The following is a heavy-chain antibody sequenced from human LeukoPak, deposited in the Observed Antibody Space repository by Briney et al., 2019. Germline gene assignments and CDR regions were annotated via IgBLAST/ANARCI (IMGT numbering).Heavy chain of an antibody. Sequence: ASVKVSCKGSGYTFTSYYMHWVRQAPGQGLEWMGIINPSGGSTSYAQKFQGRVTITADESTSTAYMELSSLRSEDTAVYYCASGVYCTNGVCYGYFDYWGQGTLVTVSS. CDR3: ASGVYCTNGVCYGYFDY. CDR2: INPSGGST. J-gene: IGHJ4*02. V-gene: IGHV1-46*01. D-gene: IGHD2-8*01. CDR1: GYTFTSYY.